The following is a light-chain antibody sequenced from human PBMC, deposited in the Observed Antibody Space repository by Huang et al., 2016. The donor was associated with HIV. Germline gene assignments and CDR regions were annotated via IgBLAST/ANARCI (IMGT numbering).Light chain of an antibody. V-gene: IGKV3-15*01. CDR1: RSVSTN. CDR3: HQYNNWLLS. CDR2: GSS. Sequence: EIVMTQSPATLSVSPGERVTLSCRANRSVSTNLAWYQQRPGQAPRLLIYGSSTRAPGIPARFSGSGSGTDFSLTISSLQSEDFALYYCHQYNNWLLSFGGGTREDI. J-gene: IGKJ4*01.